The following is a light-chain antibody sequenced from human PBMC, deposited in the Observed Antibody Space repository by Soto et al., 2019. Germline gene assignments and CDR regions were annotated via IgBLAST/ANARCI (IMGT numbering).Light chain of an antibody. J-gene: IGKJ3*01. CDR2: GAS. CDR1: QSVSSSY. CDR3: QQYGSSPPT. Sequence: EIVLTQSPGTLSLSPGERATLSCRASQSVSSSYLAWYQQKPGQAPRLLIYGASSRATGIPDRFSGSGSGTDLTLTISRLEPEDFAVYYCQQYGSSPPTFGPGTKGDIK. V-gene: IGKV3-20*01.